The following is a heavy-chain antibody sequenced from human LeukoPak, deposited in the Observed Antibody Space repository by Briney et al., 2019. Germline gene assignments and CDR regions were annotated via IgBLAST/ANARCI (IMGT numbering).Heavy chain of an antibody. Sequence: PSETLSLTCAVYGGSFSGYYWSWIRQPPGKGLEWIGEINHSGSTNYNPSLKSRVTISVDTSKNQFSLKLSSVTAADTAVYYCATRRVYYYGSGSYSPGAFDIWGQGTMVTVSS. CDR1: GGSFSGYY. V-gene: IGHV4-34*01. CDR2: INHSGST. CDR3: ATRRVYYYGSGSYSPGAFDI. D-gene: IGHD3-10*01. J-gene: IGHJ3*02.